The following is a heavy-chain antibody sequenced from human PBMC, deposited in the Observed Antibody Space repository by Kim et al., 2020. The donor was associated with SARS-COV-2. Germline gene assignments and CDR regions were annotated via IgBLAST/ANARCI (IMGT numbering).Heavy chain of an antibody. D-gene: IGHD2-21*02. J-gene: IGHJ4*02. CDR2: INAGNGNT. Sequence: ASVKVSCKASGYTFTSYARHWVRQAPGQRLEWMGWINAGNGNTKYSQKFQGRVTITRDTSASTAYMELSSLRSEDTAVYYCARDLRGGGNSGYWGQGTLVTVSS. CDR3: ARDLRGGGNSGY. CDR1: GYTFTSYA. V-gene: IGHV1-3*01.